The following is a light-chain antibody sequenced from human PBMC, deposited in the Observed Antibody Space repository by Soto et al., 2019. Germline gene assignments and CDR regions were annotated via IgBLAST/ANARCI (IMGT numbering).Light chain of an antibody. CDR2: GAS. CDR1: QSVSSK. Sequence: EVLMTQSPATLSVSPGGRTTLSCRASQSVSSKLAWYQQKVGQAPRLLMYGASTRATGIPARFSGSGSGTEFTLTISSLQYEDFAVDYCQQYNNWRPITFGQGTRLEIK. CDR3: QQYNNWRPIT. V-gene: IGKV3-15*01. J-gene: IGKJ5*01.